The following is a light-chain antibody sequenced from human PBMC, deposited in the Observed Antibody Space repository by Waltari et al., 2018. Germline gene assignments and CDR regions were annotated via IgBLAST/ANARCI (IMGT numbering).Light chain of an antibody. J-gene: IGLJ1*01. V-gene: IGLV2-14*03. CDR1: DRDLGSLDY. CDR2: DVS. CDR3: VAYTSTRTPYV. Sequence: SALTQPDSVSASPGQSITISCSGSDRDLGSLDYVHCLQQYPGKSPKLMIYDVSNRPSGVSDRFSGARSGKTASLTISGLQAEDEAEYYCVAYTSTRTPYVFGSGTRVTVL.